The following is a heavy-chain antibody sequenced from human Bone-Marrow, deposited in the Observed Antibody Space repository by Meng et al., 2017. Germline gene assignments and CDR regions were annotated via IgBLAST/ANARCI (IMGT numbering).Heavy chain of an antibody. Sequence: VQEWGGGLLKPSGPLSLTCAVYGGSFSGYYWSWNRQPPGKGLEWIGEINHSGSTNYNPSLKSRVTISVDTSKNQFSLKLSSVTAADTAVYYCAREDRYYYDSRVDYWGQGTLVTVSS. CDR2: INHSGST. J-gene: IGHJ4*02. CDR3: AREDRYYYDSRVDY. V-gene: IGHV4-34*01. CDR1: GGSFSGYY. D-gene: IGHD3-22*01.